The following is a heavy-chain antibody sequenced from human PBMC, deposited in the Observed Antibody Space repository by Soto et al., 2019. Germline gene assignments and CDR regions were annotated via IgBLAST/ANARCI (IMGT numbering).Heavy chain of an antibody. CDR2: IKSKTDGGTT. CDR1: GFTFSNAW. CDR3: TTDLPRNYGLDAFDI. D-gene: IGHD4-4*01. Sequence: PGGSLRLSCAASGFTFSNAWMSWVRQAPGKGLEWVGRIKSKTDGGTTDYAAPVKGRFTISRDDSKNTLYLQMNSLKTEDTAVYYCTTDLPRNYGLDAFDIWGQGTMVTVSS. J-gene: IGHJ3*02. V-gene: IGHV3-15*01.